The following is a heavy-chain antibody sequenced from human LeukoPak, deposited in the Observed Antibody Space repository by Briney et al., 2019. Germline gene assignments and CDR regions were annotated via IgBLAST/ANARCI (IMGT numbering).Heavy chain of an antibody. CDR2: IYYSGST. Sequence: LAETLSLTCTVSGGSISSYYWSWIRQPPGKGLEWIGYIYYSGSTNYNPSLKSRVTISVDTSKNQFSLKLSSVTAADTAVYYCARGGGRYCSGGSCWDYWHQGTVFLVSS. CDR3: ARGGGRYCSGGSCWDY. V-gene: IGHV4-59*01. CDR1: GGSISSYY. J-gene: IGHJ4*02. D-gene: IGHD2-15*01.